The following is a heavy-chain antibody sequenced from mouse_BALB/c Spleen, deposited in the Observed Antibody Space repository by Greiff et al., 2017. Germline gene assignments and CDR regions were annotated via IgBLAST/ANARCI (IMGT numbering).Heavy chain of an antibody. J-gene: IGHJ4*01. D-gene: IGHD3-1*01. CDR2: ISSGGSYT. Sequence: EVHLVESGGGLVKPGGSLKLSCAASGFTFSSYAMSWVRQTPEKRLEWVATISSGGSYTYYPDSVKGRFTISRDNAKNTLYLQMSSLKSEDTAMYYCTRGEEASGYDYAMDYWGQGTSVTVSS. CDR1: GFTFSSYA. V-gene: IGHV5-6-4*01. CDR3: TRGEEASGYDYAMDY.